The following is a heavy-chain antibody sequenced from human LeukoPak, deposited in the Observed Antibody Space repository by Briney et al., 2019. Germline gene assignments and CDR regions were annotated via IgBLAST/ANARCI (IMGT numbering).Heavy chain of an antibody. V-gene: IGHV4-39*07. Sequence: SETLSLTCTVSGGSVSSSSYYWGWIRQPPGKGLEWIGSIYYSGSTYYNPSLKSRVTISVDTSKNQSSLKLSSVTAADTAVYYCARDPGYYGSGTRGAFDIWGQGTMVTVSS. D-gene: IGHD3-10*01. CDR2: IYYSGST. CDR3: ARDPGYYGSGTRGAFDI. CDR1: GGSVSSSSYY. J-gene: IGHJ3*02.